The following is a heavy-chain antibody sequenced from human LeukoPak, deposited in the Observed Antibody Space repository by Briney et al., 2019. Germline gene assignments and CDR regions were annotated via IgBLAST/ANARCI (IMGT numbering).Heavy chain of an antibody. Sequence: ASVKVSCKVSGYTLTELSMHWLRQAPGKGLEWMGGFDPEDGETIYAQKFQGRVTMTEDTSTDTAYMELSSLRSEDTAVYYCATDFKNGHSSGWYNFRNYYGMDVWGQGTTVTVSS. J-gene: IGHJ6*02. CDR2: FDPEDGET. CDR3: ATDFKNGHSSGWYNFRNYYGMDV. V-gene: IGHV1-24*01. D-gene: IGHD6-19*01. CDR1: GYTLTELS.